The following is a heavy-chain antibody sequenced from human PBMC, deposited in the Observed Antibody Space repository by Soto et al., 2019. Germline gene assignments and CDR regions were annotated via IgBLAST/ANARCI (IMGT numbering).Heavy chain of an antibody. CDR2: ISSNGGST. J-gene: IGHJ4*02. Sequence: EVQLVESGGGLVQPGGSLRLSCAASGFTFSSYAMHWVRQAPGKGLEYVSAISSNGGSTYYANSVKGRFTISRDNSKNTLYLQMGSLRAEDMAVYYCARDGHGYSSSWYTLLPPYFDYWGQGTLVTVSS. V-gene: IGHV3-64*01. D-gene: IGHD6-13*01. CDR3: ARDGHGYSSSWYTLLPPYFDY. CDR1: GFTFSSYA.